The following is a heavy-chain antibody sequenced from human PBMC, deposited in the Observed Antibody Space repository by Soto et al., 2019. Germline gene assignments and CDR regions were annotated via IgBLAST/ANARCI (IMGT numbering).Heavy chain of an antibody. V-gene: IGHV3-30*18. CDR3: AKTVHCSSTSCSTYYYYGMDV. CDR2: ISYDGSNK. Sequence: PGGSLRLSCAASGFTFISYGMHWVRQAPGKGLEWVAVISYDGSNKYYADSVKGRFTISRDNSKNTLYLQMNSLRAEDTAVYYCAKTVHCSSTSCSTYYYYGMDVWGQGTTVTVSS. CDR1: GFTFISYG. D-gene: IGHD2-2*02. J-gene: IGHJ6*02.